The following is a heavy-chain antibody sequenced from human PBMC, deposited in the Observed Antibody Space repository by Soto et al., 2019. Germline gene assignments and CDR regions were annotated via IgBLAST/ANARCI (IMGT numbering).Heavy chain of an antibody. CDR1: GGSISSYY. J-gene: IGHJ3*02. CDR2: IYYSGST. Sequence: PSETLSLTCTVSGGSISSYYWSWIRQPPGKGLEWIGHIYYSGSTNYNPSLKSRVTISVDTSKNQFSLKLSSVTAADTAVYYCARVYCGGDCYPPDAFDIWGQGTMVTVSS. V-gene: IGHV4-59*01. CDR3: ARVYCGGDCYPPDAFDI. D-gene: IGHD2-21*02.